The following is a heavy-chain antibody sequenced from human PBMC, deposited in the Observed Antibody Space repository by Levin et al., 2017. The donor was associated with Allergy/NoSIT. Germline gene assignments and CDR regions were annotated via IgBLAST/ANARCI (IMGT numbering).Heavy chain of an antibody. CDR3: AREVYGDYGFDY. J-gene: IGHJ4*02. CDR1: GFTFSNYW. D-gene: IGHD4-17*01. Sequence: GGSLRLYCAASGFTFSNYWMHWVRQVPGKGPVWVSRISADESNSNYADSVKGRFTISRDNAKDTLYLQMTSLRVEDTARYYCAREVYGDYGFDYWGQGTLVTVSS. V-gene: IGHV3-74*01. CDR2: ISADESNS.